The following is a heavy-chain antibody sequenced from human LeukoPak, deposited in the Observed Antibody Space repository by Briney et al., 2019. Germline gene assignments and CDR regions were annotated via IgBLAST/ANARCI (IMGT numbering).Heavy chain of an antibody. CDR2: INPNSGGT. J-gene: IGHJ4*02. Sequence: XXXVXQAPGQXLXXMGWINPNSGGTNXAXKFQGRVTMTRDTXISTXYMELSRLRSDDTAVYYCAXXXXXXGXXRXHDYWGXGXLVTVSS. CDR3: AXXXXXXGXXRXHDY. V-gene: IGHV1-2*02.